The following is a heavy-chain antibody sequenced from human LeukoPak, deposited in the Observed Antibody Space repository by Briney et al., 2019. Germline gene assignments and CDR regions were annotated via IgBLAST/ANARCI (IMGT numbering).Heavy chain of an antibody. V-gene: IGHV4-30-4*01. CDR1: GGSISSGDYY. CDR3: ARSKRITIFGVVIGPPWLDY. D-gene: IGHD3-3*01. Sequence: SETLSLTCTVSGGSISSGDYYWSWIRQPPGKGLEWIGYIYYSGSTYYNPSLMSRVTISVDTSKNQFSLKLSSVTAADTAVYYCARSKRITIFGVVIGPPWLDYWGQGTLVTVSS. CDR2: IYYSGST. J-gene: IGHJ4*02.